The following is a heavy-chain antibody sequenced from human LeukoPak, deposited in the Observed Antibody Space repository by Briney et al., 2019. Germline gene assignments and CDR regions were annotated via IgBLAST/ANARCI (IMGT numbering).Heavy chain of an antibody. J-gene: IGHJ4*02. CDR1: GGSISSGSYY. V-gene: IGHV4-61*02. CDR2: IYTSGST. Sequence: PSETLSLTCTVSGGSISSGSYYWSWIRQPAGKGLEWIGRIYTSGSTNYNPSLKSRVTISVDTSKNQFSLKLSSVTAADTAVYYCARDFGRRGKEIFQSYSSGWYYYFDYWGQGTLVTVSS. D-gene: IGHD6-19*01. CDR3: ARDFGRRGKEIFQSYSSGWYYYFDY.